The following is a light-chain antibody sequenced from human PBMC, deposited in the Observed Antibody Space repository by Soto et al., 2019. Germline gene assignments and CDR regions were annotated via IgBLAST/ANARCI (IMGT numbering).Light chain of an antibody. CDR2: EVS. J-gene: IGLJ3*02. V-gene: IGLV2-8*01. CDR1: SSDVGGYNS. Sequence: QSALTQPPSASGSPGQSVTISCTGTSSDVGGYNSVSWYQQHPGRAPKLMIYEVSKRPSGVPDRFSGSKSGNTASLTVSGLQPDAEDDYSCGSHAGSDTSVFGGGTKLTVL. CDR3: GSHAGSDTSV.